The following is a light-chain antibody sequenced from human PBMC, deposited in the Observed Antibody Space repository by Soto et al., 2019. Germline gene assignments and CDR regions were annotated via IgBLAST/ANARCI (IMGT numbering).Light chain of an antibody. CDR1: QSISSTY. V-gene: IGKV3-20*01. CDR2: GAS. CDR3: QQYGSSWT. J-gene: IGKJ1*01. Sequence: ETVLTQSPGTLSLSPGERATLSCRASQSISSTYIAWYQQKPGQAPRLLIYGASSGATGVPDRFSGRGSGTDFTLTISRLEPEDSALYYCQQYGSSWTFGQGTKVEI.